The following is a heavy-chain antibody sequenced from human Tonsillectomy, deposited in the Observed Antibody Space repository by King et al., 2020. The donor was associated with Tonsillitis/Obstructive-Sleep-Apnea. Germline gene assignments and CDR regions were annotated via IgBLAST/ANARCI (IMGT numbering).Heavy chain of an antibody. Sequence: VQLVESGAEVKKPGESLRISCKGSGYSLTTYWISWVRQMPGKGLEWMGRIDPSDSYTKYSPSFQGHVTISADKSISTAYLQWSSLKASDTAMYYCARLVRDYGDYIDYWGQGTLVTVSS. CDR2: IDPSDSYT. V-gene: IGHV5-10-1*03. D-gene: IGHD4-17*01. CDR3: ARLVRDYGDYIDY. J-gene: IGHJ4*02. CDR1: GYSLTTYW.